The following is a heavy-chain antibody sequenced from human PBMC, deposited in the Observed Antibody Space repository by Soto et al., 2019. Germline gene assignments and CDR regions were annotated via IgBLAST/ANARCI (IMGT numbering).Heavy chain of an antibody. CDR3: ARDHNSRIAAAGVFAP. Sequence: QVQLVESGGGVVQPGRSLRLSCAASGFTFSSYGMHWVRQAPGKGLAWVAVIWYDGSNKYYADSVKGRFTISRDNSKNTLYLQMNSLRAEDTAVYYCARDHNSRIAAAGVFAPWGQGTLVTVSS. CDR1: GFTFSSYG. V-gene: IGHV3-33*01. D-gene: IGHD6-13*01. CDR2: IWYDGSNK. J-gene: IGHJ5*02.